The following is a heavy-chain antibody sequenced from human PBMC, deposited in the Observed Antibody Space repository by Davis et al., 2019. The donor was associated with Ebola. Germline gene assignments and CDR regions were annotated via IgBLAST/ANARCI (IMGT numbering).Heavy chain of an antibody. CDR1: GFTFSSYG. D-gene: IGHD6-13*01. J-gene: IGHJ6*04. Sequence: PGGSLRLSCAASGFTFSSYGMHWVRQAPGKGLEWVAVISYDGSNKYYADSVKGRFIVSRDNSKNTLYVEMNSLRGDDTAVYYCARFSGRTASGGFKGGLDVWGKGTTITVSS. CDR3: ARFSGRTASGGFKGGLDV. CDR2: ISYDGSNK. V-gene: IGHV3-30*03.